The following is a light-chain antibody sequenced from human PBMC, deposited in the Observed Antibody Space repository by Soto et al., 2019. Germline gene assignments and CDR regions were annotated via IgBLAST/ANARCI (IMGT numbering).Light chain of an antibody. J-gene: IGKJ1*01. Sequence: EIVLTQSPGTLSLSPGERATLSCRASQSISSSYLAGFQQKPGQAPRLLIYGASNRATGIPDRFSGSGSGTDFTLTISRLEPEDFAVYYCQQYGTSSWTFGQGTKVEIK. CDR2: GAS. CDR3: QQYGTSSWT. CDR1: QSISSSY. V-gene: IGKV3-20*01.